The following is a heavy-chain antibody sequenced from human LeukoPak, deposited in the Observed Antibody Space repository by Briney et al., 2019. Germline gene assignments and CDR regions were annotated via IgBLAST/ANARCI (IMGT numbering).Heavy chain of an antibody. CDR3: ARWYYYETSGLYYGSFDN. D-gene: IGHD3-22*01. Sequence: GGSLRLSCAASGFTFSSYGMSWVRQAPGKGLQWVSVIIGSGSSTYYADSVKGRFTISRDNARNALYLQMNSLRAEDTAVYYCARWYYYETSGLYYGSFDNWGQGTLVTVSS. CDR2: IIGSGSST. J-gene: IGHJ5*02. CDR1: GFTFSSYG. V-gene: IGHV3-23*01.